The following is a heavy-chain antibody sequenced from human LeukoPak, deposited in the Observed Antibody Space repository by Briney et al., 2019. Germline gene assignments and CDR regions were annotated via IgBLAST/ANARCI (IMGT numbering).Heavy chain of an antibody. CDR2: INPSGGST. CDR3: ARVSDPYYYYYMDV. Sequence: ASVKVSCKASGGTFSSYAISWVRQAPGQGLEWMGIINPSGGSTSYAQKFQGRVTITRDTSTSTVYMELSSLRSEDTAVYYCARVSDPYYYYYMDVWGKGTTVTVSS. CDR1: GGTFSSYA. V-gene: IGHV1-46*01. J-gene: IGHJ6*03.